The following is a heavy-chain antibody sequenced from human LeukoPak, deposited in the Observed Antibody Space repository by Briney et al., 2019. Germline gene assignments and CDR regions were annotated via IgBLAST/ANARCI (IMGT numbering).Heavy chain of an antibody. Sequence: GALRLSCAASGFTFSSYSMNWVRQAPGKGLEWVSSISSSSSYIYYADSVKGRFTISRDNAKNSLYLQMNSLRAEDTAVYYCARGPTRYSSSWYPHLYFDYWGQGTLVTVSS. D-gene: IGHD6-13*01. CDR1: GFTFSSYS. CDR2: ISSSSSYI. J-gene: IGHJ4*02. CDR3: ARGPTRYSSSWYPHLYFDY. V-gene: IGHV3-21*01.